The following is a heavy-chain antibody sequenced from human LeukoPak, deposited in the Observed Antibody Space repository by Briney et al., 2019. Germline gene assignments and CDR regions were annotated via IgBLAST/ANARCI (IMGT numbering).Heavy chain of an antibody. D-gene: IGHD2-2*01. CDR3: ARGRSDIVVVPAATGGPRIDY. Sequence: SETLSLTCTVSGGSISSSGYYWSWIRQPPGKGLEWIGEINHSGSTNYNPSLKSRVTISVDTSKNQFSLKLSSVTAADTAVYYCARGRSDIVVVPAATGGPRIDYWGQGTLVTVSS. CDR1: GGSISSSGYY. CDR2: INHSGST. V-gene: IGHV4-39*07. J-gene: IGHJ4*02.